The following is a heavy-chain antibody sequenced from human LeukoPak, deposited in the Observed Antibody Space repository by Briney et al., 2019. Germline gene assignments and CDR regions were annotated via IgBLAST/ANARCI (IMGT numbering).Heavy chain of an antibody. D-gene: IGHD6-6*01. Sequence: GGSLRLSCAASGFTFSNYEMNWVRQVPGKGLEWVSYISSSGTTIYYADSVKGRFIISRDNAKNSLYLQMNSLRAEDTAVYYCARYRLVNYWGQGTLVTVSS. J-gene: IGHJ4*02. CDR2: ISSSGTTI. V-gene: IGHV3-48*03. CDR3: ARYRLVNY. CDR1: GFTFSNYE.